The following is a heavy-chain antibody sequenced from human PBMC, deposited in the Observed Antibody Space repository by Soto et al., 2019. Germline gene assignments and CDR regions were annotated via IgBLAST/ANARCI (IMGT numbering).Heavy chain of an antibody. CDR1: GYSFTDYF. Sequence: ASVKVSCKASGYSFTDYFIHWVRQAPGRGLEWMGWINPKSGGTNYAQVFRGRVTMTRDTSISTAYMDLSGLRSDDTAVYYCARAGYYDSSGPQDYWGQGTLVTVSS. D-gene: IGHD3-22*01. CDR2: INPKSGGT. J-gene: IGHJ4*02. V-gene: IGHV1-2*02. CDR3: ARAGYYDSSGPQDY.